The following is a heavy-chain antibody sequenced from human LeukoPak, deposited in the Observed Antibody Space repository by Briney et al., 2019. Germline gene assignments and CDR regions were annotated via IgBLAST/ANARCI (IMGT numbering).Heavy chain of an antibody. J-gene: IGHJ4*02. V-gene: IGHV4-39*07. CDR3: ARGEHSSGWSRGIDY. Sequence: SETLSLTCTVSGGFISTSNYYWGWIRQPPGKGLEWIGSVYYSGSTYYNPSLKSRVTISVDTSKNQFSLKLSSVTAADTAVYYCARGEHSSGWSRGIDYWGQGTLVTVSS. CDR2: VYYSGST. D-gene: IGHD6-19*01. CDR1: GGFISTSNYY.